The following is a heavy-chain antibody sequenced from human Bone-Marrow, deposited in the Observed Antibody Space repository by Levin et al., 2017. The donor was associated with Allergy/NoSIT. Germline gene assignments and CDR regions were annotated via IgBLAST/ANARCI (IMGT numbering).Heavy chain of an antibody. CDR2: ITTGGTYK. J-gene: IGHJ4*02. Sequence: LSLTCAASGFTFSDYSMNWVRQAPGKGLEWVASITTGGTYKYYVDSLRGRFTIPRDNAMNSLYLRMNSLRAEDTAVYYCARGLGDSLWGQGTLVTVSS. D-gene: IGHD3-16*01. V-gene: IGHV3-21*01. CDR1: GFTFSDYS. CDR3: ARGLGDSL.